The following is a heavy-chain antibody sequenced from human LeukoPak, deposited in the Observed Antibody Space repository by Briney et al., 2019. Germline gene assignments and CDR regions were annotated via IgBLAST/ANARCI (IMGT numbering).Heavy chain of an antibody. CDR1: GGSISSSSYY. J-gene: IGHJ4*02. V-gene: IGHV4-39*01. D-gene: IGHD2-15*01. Sequence: SETLSLTCTVSGGSISSSSYYWGWIRQPQGKGLEWIGSIYYSGSTYYNPSLKSRVTISVDTSKNQFSLKLSSVTAADTAVYYCASGYCSGGSCLVFDYWGQGTLVTVSS. CDR3: ASGYCSGGSCLVFDY. CDR2: IYYSGST.